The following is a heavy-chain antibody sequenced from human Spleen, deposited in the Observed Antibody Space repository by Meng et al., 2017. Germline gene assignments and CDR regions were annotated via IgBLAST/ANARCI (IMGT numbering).Heavy chain of an antibody. V-gene: IGHV3-30-3*01. CDR3: ARGRVGETTSYFDY. CDR2: ISSDGSNK. Sequence: QVQLVESGGGLVKPGGSLRLSCAASGFTFSSYAMHWVRQAPGKGLEWVEVISSDGSNKYHADSVKGRFTISRDNSKNTLYLQMNSLKPEDTAVYYCARGRVGETTSYFDYWGQGTLVTVSS. J-gene: IGHJ4*02. CDR1: GFTFSSYA. D-gene: IGHD1-26*01.